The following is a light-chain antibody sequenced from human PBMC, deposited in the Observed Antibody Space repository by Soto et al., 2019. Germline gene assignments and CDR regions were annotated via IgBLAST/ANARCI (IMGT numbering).Light chain of an antibody. V-gene: IGKV3-20*01. CDR1: QSVGSN. Sequence: EIVVTQSPGTLSLSPGERATLSFRASQSVGSNLAWYQQKPGQAPRLLISGASSRATGIPDRFSGSGSGTDFTLTISRLEPEDFALYFCQHYGSSPITFGQGTRLEI. CDR2: GAS. J-gene: IGKJ5*01. CDR3: QHYGSSPIT.